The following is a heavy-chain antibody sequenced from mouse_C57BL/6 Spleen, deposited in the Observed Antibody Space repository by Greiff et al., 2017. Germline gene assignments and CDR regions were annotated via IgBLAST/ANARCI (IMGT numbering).Heavy chain of an antibody. CDR2: IYPGSGST. Sequence: VQLQQSGAELVKPGASVKMSCKASGYTFTSYWITWVKQRPGQGLEWIGDIYPGSGSTNYNEKFKSKATLTVDTSSSTAYMQLSSLTSEDSAVYYCARGYYVENAMDYWGQGTSVTVSS. J-gene: IGHJ4*01. D-gene: IGHD2-3*01. V-gene: IGHV1-55*01. CDR3: ARGYYVENAMDY. CDR1: GYTFTSYW.